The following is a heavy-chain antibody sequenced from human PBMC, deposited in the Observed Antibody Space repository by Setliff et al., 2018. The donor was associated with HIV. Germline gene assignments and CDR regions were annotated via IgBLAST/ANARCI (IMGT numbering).Heavy chain of an antibody. CDR3: ARLGDSGYDFRGYFDY. D-gene: IGHD5-12*01. Sequence: LSETLSLTCTVSGGSVSDTGYYWGWIRQPPGKGLEWLANVYYSGGTYYNPSLNSRVTISVDTARNQFSLKLTSVTAADTALYFCARLGDSGYDFRGYFDYWGQGKLVTVSS. CDR2: VYYSGGT. CDR1: GGSVSDTGYY. V-gene: IGHV4-39*01. J-gene: IGHJ4*02.